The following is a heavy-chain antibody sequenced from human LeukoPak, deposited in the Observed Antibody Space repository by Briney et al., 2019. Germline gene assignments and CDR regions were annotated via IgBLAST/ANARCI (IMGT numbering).Heavy chain of an antibody. CDR3: ARGSGSYPFDY. J-gene: IGHJ4*02. D-gene: IGHD1-26*01. CDR1: GFTFDDYG. V-gene: IGHV3-20*01. CDR2: INWNGGST. Sequence: LPGGSLRLSCAASGFTFDDYGISWVRQAPGKGLEWVSGINWNGGSTGYADSVKGRFTISRDNAKNSLYLQMNSLRAEDTALYHCARGSGSYPFDYWGQGTLVTVSS.